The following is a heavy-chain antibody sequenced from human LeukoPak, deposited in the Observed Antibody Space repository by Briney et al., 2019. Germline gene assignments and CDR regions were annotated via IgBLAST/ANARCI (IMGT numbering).Heavy chain of an antibody. V-gene: IGHV3-30-3*01. CDR2: ISYDGSNK. CDR1: GFTFSSYA. CDR3: ARDQYYYDSSGYYSRPNYYYYYGMDV. Sequence: PGRSLRLSCAASGFTFSSYAMHWVRQAPGKGLEWVAVISYDGSNKYYADSVKGRFTISRDNSKNTPYLQMNSLRAEDTAVYYCARDQYYYDSSGYYSRPNYYYYYGMDVWAKGPRTPSP. D-gene: IGHD3-22*01. J-gene: IGHJ6*02.